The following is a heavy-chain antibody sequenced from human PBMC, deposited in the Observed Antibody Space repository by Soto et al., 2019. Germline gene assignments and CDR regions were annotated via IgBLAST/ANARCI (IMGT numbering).Heavy chain of an antibody. V-gene: IGHV3-15*01. CDR1: GLTFSNAW. CDR2: IKSKTDGGTT. J-gene: IGHJ6*02. D-gene: IGHD2-15*01. CDR3: TTEAPLLKDIVEGRGMDG. Sequence: GDSLRLSCSASGLTFSNAWMSGVRQAPGKGLEWVGRIKSKTDGGTTDYAAPVKGRFTISRDDSKNTLYLQMNSLKTEDTAVYDCTTEAPLLKDIVEGRGMDGCGQGTTVTVSS.